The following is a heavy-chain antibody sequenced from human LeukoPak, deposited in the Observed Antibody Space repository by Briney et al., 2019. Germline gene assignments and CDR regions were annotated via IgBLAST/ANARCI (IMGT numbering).Heavy chain of an antibody. CDR3: AKAPYSGSYYHWFDP. V-gene: IGHV3-23*01. D-gene: IGHD1-26*01. CDR1: GFTFSSYA. J-gene: IGHJ5*02. Sequence: GGSLRLSCAASGFTFSSYAMSWVRQAPGKGLEWVSAISGSGGSTYYADSVKGRFTISGDNSKNTLYLQMNSLRAEDTAVYYCAKAPYSGSYYHWFDPWGQGTLVTVSS. CDR2: ISGSGGST.